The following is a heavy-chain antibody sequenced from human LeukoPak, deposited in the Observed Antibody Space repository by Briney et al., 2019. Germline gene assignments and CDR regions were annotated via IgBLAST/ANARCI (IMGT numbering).Heavy chain of an antibody. J-gene: IGHJ4*02. Sequence: ASVKVSCKASGGTFSSYAISWVRQAPGQGLEWMGRIIPIFGTANYAQKFQGRVTITTDESTSTAYMELSSLRSEDTAVYYCATSDYYGSGSYYLGVFDYWGQGTLVTVSS. CDR2: IIPIFGTA. CDR1: GGTFSSYA. V-gene: IGHV1-69*05. CDR3: ATSDYYGSGSYYLGVFDY. D-gene: IGHD3-10*01.